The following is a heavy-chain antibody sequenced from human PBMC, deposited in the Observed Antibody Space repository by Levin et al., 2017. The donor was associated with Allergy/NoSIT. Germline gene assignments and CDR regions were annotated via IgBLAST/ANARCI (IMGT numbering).Heavy chain of an antibody. CDR2: IYYTGST. D-gene: IGHD3-16*01. V-gene: IGHV4-30-4*01. J-gene: IGHJ3*01. Sequence: SPTLSLPCIVSGGSISSGDHYWSWIRQPPGKGLEFIGYIYYTGSTYYNPSLKSRVSTSVDTPKNQFSLRLSSVTDADTAIYYCARETPSLWHAFDVWGQGAMVTVSS. CDR3: ARETPSLWHAFDV. CDR1: GGSISSGDHY.